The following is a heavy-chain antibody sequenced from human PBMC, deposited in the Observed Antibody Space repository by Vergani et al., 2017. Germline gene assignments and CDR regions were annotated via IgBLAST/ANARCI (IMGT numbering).Heavy chain of an antibody. V-gene: IGHV4-39*07. D-gene: IGHD3-3*01. J-gene: IGHJ6*03. CDR1: GGSISSSSYY. CDR3: ARVVYYDFWSGYWGYYMDV. Sequence: QLQLQESGPGLVKPSETLSLTCTVSGGSISSSSYYWGWIRQPPGKGLEWIGSIYYSGSTYYNPSLKSRVTISVDTSKNQFSLKLSSVTAADTAVYYCARVVYYDFWSGYWGYYMDVWGKGTTVTVSS. CDR2: IYYSGST.